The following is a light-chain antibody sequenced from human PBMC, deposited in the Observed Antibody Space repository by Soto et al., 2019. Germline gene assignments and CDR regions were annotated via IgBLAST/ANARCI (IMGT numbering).Light chain of an antibody. CDR2: AAS. CDR3: QQLNSYHALT. J-gene: IGKJ4*01. Sequence: DIQLTQSPSFLSASVGDRVTITCRASQGISSYLAWYQQKPGKAPKLLIYAASTLQSGVPSRFSGSGSGTEFTLTISSLQPEDFSTYFCQQLNSYHALTFGGGTKVENK. CDR1: QGISSY. V-gene: IGKV1-9*01.